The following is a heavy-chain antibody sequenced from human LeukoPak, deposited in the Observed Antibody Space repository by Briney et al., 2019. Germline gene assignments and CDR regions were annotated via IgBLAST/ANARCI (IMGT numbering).Heavy chain of an antibody. CDR2: INHSGST. CDR1: GGSFSGYY. D-gene: IGHD3-10*01. J-gene: IGHJ4*02. Sequence: SETLSLTCAVYGGSFSGYYWSWIRQPPGKGLEWIGEINHSGSTNYNPSLKSRVTISVDTSKNQFSLKLSSVTAADTAVYYCARVPRNVLLAFIFDYWGQGTLVTVSS. V-gene: IGHV4-34*01. CDR3: ARVPRNVLLAFIFDY.